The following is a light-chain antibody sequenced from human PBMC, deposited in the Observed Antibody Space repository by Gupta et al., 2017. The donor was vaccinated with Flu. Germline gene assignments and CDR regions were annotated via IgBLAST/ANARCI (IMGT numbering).Light chain of an antibody. CDR1: QSIRSD. V-gene: IGKV1-39*01. Sequence: GGRVTITCRASQSIRSDLNWYQQKSGQAPKLLIYAASTLQSGAPSRFSGSGSGTDFTLTISSLQPEDFATYYCQQGFNAPYSFGQGTTLDIK. J-gene: IGKJ2*01. CDR3: QQGFNAPYS. CDR2: AAS.